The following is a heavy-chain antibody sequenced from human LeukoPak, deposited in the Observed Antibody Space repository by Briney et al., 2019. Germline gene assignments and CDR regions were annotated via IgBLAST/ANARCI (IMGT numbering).Heavy chain of an antibody. J-gene: IGHJ4*02. CDR1: GFTFSSYG. Sequence: GGSLRLSCAASGFTFSSYGMHWVRQAPGKGLEWVAFIPYEGINKYYTDSVKGRFTISRDNSKSTLYLQMNSLRAEDTAVYYCATDRIGYQLSDYWGQGTLVTVSS. CDR3: ATDRIGYQLSDY. D-gene: IGHD2-2*01. CDR2: IPYEGINK. V-gene: IGHV3-30*02.